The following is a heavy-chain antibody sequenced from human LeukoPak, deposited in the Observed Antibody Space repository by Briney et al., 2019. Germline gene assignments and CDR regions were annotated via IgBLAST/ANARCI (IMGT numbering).Heavy chain of an antibody. D-gene: IGHD4-17*01. V-gene: IGHV3-21*01. CDR3: ARDLTTVTDYYGMDV. CDR2: ISSSSSYI. J-gene: IGHJ6*02. CDR1: GFTFSSYS. Sequence: GGSLRLSCAASGFTFSSYSMNWVRQAPGQGLEWVSSISSSSSYIYYADSVKGRFTISRDNAKNSLYLQMNSLRAEDTAVYYCARDLTTVTDYYGMDVWGQGTTVTVSS.